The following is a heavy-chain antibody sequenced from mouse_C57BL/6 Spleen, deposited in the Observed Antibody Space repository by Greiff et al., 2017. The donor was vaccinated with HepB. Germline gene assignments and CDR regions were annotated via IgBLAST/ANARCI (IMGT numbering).Heavy chain of an antibody. D-gene: IGHD1-1*01. V-gene: IGHV1-5*01. CDR1: GYTFTSYW. J-gene: IGHJ1*03. CDR3: TRAPIYYYGSSYWYFDV. CDR2: IYPGNSDT. Sequence: EVQVVESGTVLARPGASVKMSCKTSGYTFTSYWMHWVKQRPGQGLEWIGAIYPGNSDTSYNQKFKGKAKLTAVTSASTAYMELSSLTNEDSAVYYCTRAPIYYYGSSYWYFDVWGTGTTVTVSS.